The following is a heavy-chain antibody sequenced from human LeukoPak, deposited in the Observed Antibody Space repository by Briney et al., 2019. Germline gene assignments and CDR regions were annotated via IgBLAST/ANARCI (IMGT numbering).Heavy chain of an antibody. J-gene: IGHJ1*01. CDR3: ASPNSSGYPHLYEYLQH. D-gene: IGHD3-22*01. CDR2: IIPIFGTA. Sequence: GASVKVSCKASGGTFSSYAISWVRQAPGQGLEWMGGIIPIFGTANYAQKFQGRVTITTDESTSTAYMELSSLRSEDTAVYYCASPNSSGYPHLYEYLQHWGQGTLVTVSS. V-gene: IGHV1-69*05. CDR1: GGTFSSYA.